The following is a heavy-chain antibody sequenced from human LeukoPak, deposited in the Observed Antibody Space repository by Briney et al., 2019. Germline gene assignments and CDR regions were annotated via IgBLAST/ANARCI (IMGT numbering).Heavy chain of an antibody. CDR3: ARDFWGAYRVDFFDF. Sequence: GGSLRLSCAASGFTVSSNYMSWVRRAPGKGLEWVSNIKQDGSETYYVDSVRGRFTISRDNARNSLYLQMNSLRGEDTAIYYCARDFWGAYRVDFFDFWGQGALVTVSS. CDR2: IKQDGSET. J-gene: IGHJ4*02. V-gene: IGHV3-7*01. CDR1: GFTVSSNY. D-gene: IGHD3-3*01.